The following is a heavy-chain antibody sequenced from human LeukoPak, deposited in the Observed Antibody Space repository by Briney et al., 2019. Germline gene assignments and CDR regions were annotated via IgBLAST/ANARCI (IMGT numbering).Heavy chain of an antibody. V-gene: IGHV3-48*01. J-gene: IGHJ4*02. CDR2: ISSSSSTI. Sequence: GGSLRLSCTASGFTFSVYEINWVRQAPGKGLEWVSYISSSSSTIYYADSVKGRFTISRDSSKNTLYLQMNSLRPEDTAVYYCARARPSMWIDYWGQGTLVTVSS. CDR3: ARARPSMWIDY. D-gene: IGHD5-12*01. CDR1: GFTFSVYE.